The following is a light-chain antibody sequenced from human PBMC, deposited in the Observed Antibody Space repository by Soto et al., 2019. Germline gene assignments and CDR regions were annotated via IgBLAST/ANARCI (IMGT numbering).Light chain of an antibody. V-gene: IGKV3-20*01. CDR1: QSVIGRQ. J-gene: IGKJ1*01. CDR3: QQYNHWPRT. Sequence: EIVLTQSPGTLSLSPGERATLYCRASQSVIGRQLAWYQHKPGQAPRLLIYGVSTRATGIPDRFSGSGSGTDFTLTISRLEPEDFAVYYCQQYNHWPRTFGRGTKVDIK. CDR2: GVS.